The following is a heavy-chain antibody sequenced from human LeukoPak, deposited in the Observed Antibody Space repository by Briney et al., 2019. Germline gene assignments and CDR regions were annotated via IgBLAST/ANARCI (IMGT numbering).Heavy chain of an antibody. V-gene: IGHV3-66*01. Sequence: GGSLRLSCAASGFTVSSNYMSWVRQAPGKGLEWVSVIYSGGSTYYADSVKGRFTISRDNSKNTLYLQMNSLRAEDTAVYYCARELIVVVTAREFDPWGQGTLVTVSS. J-gene: IGHJ5*02. D-gene: IGHD2-21*02. CDR1: GFTVSSNY. CDR2: IYSGGST. CDR3: ARELIVVVTAREFDP.